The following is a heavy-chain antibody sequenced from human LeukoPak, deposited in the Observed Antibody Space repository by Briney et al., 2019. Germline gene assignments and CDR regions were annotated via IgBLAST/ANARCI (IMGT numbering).Heavy chain of an antibody. CDR3: ARPPLLDY. Sequence: SDTLSLTCTVSGDSISSFYGSWIRQPPGKGLEWIGYIYYSGSTNYNPSLKSRVTISVDKSKNQFSLKLSSVTAADTAVYYCARPPLLDYWGQGTLVTVSS. CDR2: IYYSGST. V-gene: IGHV4-59*07. CDR1: GDSISSFY. J-gene: IGHJ4*02.